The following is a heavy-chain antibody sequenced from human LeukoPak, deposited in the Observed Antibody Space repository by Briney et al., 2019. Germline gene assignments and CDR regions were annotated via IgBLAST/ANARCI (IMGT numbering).Heavy chain of an antibody. CDR3: ATVRAYDYDSSGYYDY. V-gene: IGHV1-24*01. Sequence: ASVKVSCKVSGYTLTELSMHWMRQAPGKGLEWMGGFDPEDGETIYAQKFQGRVTMTEDTSTDTAYMELSSLRSEDTAVYYCATVRAYDYDSSGYYDYWGQGTLVTVSS. CDR2: FDPEDGET. D-gene: IGHD3-22*01. CDR1: GYTLTELS. J-gene: IGHJ4*02.